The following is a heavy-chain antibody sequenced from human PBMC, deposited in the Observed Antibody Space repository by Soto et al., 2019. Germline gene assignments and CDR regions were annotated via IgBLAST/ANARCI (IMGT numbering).Heavy chain of an antibody. CDR1: GYSFTIYC. D-gene: IGHD3-10*01. J-gene: IGHJ6*02. V-gene: IGHV5-51*01. Sequence: GESVKISCKGSGYSFTIYCIGWVLQMPWKGLEWMGIIYPGDSDTRYSPSFQGQVTISADKSISTAYLQWSSLKASDTAMYYCARHDYSGSPNYYYGMDVWGQGTTVTVSS. CDR3: ARHDYSGSPNYYYGMDV. CDR2: IYPGDSDT.